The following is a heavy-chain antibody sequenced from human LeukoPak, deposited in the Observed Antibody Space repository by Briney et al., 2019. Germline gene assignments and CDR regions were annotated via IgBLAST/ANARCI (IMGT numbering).Heavy chain of an antibody. CDR3: VRDSDHVRDY. CDR2: IKQDGSET. Sequence: GGSLRLSCAASGFTFSSYWMSWVRQAPGKGLEWLANIKQDGSETYYMDSVKGRFTISRDNAKNSLYLLMNSLRAEDTAVYYCVRDSDHVRDYWGQGSLVTVSS. CDR1: GFTFSSYW. D-gene: IGHD3-10*01. V-gene: IGHV3-7*01. J-gene: IGHJ4*02.